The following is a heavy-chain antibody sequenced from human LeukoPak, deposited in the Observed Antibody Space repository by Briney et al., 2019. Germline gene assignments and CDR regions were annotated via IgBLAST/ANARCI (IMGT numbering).Heavy chain of an antibody. CDR2: ISSNGGST. D-gene: IGHD6-19*01. CDR1: GFTFSSYA. Sequence: GGSLRLSCAASGFTFSSYAMHWVRQAPGKGLEYVSAISSNGGSTYYANSVKGRFTISRDNSKNTLYLQMNSLRAEDTAVYYCARGISSGGGYWGQGTLVTVSS. V-gene: IGHV3-64*01. J-gene: IGHJ4*02. CDR3: ARGISSGGGY.